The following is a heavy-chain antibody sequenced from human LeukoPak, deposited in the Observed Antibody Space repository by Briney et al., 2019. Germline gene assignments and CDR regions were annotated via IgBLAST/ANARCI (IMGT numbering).Heavy chain of an antibody. J-gene: IGHJ3*02. CDR3: VRDGSSEEGRAFDI. D-gene: IGHD1-26*01. CDR1: GFTFSDYY. CDR2: ISSSGNTI. V-gene: IGHV3-11*01. Sequence: GGSLRLSCAASGFTFSDYYMSWIRQAPGKGLEWVSYISSSGNTIYYADSVKGRFTISRDNAKNSLYLQMNSLRAEDTAVYYCVRDGSSEEGRAFDIWGQGTMVAVSS.